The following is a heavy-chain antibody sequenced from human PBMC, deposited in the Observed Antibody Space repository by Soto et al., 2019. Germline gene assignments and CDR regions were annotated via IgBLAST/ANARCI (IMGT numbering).Heavy chain of an antibody. CDR2: ISSSGSTI. CDR3: AREDPITGTSKYYYGMDV. CDR1: GFTFSSYE. V-gene: IGHV3-48*03. Sequence: EVQLVESGGGLVKPGGSLRLSCAASGFTFSSYEMNWVRQAPGKGLEWVSYISSSGSTIYYADSVKGRFTISRDNAKNSLYLQMNSLRAEDTAVYYCAREDPITGTSKYYYGMDVWGQGTTVTVSS. D-gene: IGHD1-7*01. J-gene: IGHJ6*02.